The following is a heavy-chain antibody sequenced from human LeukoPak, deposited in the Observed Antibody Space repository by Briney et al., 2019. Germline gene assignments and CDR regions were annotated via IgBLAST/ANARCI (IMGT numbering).Heavy chain of an antibody. CDR1: GFTFSSYW. V-gene: IGHV3-74*01. Sequence: PGGSLRLSCVASGFTFSSYWMHWVRQDPRKGLVWVSRISGDGRNINYADSVRGRFTISRDNAKNSLYLQMNSLRAEDTAFYYCAKRSSGWYFDYWGQGTLVTVSS. CDR2: ISGDGRNI. J-gene: IGHJ4*02. D-gene: IGHD6-19*01. CDR3: AKRSSGWYFDY.